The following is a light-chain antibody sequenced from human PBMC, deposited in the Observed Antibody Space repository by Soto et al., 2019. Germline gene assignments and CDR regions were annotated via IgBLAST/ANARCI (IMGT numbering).Light chain of an antibody. J-gene: IGKJ5*01. V-gene: IGKV3D-20*02. CDR2: AAS. CDR1: QSVSATY. CDR3: QQRSNWPLT. Sequence: EFVLTQSPGTLSLSPGERAALSCRASQSVSATYLAWYQQKPGQAPRLLIYAASSRATGVPDRFSGSGSGTDFTLTISSLEPEDFAVYYCQQRSNWPLTFGQGTRLEIK.